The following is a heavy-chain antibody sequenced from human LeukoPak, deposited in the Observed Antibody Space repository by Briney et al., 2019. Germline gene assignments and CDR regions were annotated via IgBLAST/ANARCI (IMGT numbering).Heavy chain of an antibody. CDR3: AMSRGANFRFDY. Sequence: GGSLRLSCAASGFTFSSYAMSWVRQAPGKGLEWVSAISGSGGSTYYADSVKGRFTISRDNFKNTLYLQMNSLRAEDTAVYYCAMSRGANFRFDYWGQGTLVTVSS. CDR2: ISGSGGST. V-gene: IGHV3-23*01. J-gene: IGHJ4*02. CDR1: GFTFSSYA. D-gene: IGHD4/OR15-4a*01.